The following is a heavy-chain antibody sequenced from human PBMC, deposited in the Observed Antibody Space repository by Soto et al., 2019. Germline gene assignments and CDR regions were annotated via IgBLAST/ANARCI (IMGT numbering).Heavy chain of an antibody. CDR3: ARYGLDWQWLVLVRLDAFDI. V-gene: IGHV1-3*01. CDR1: GYVNTRYA. CDR2: INAGNGNT. D-gene: IGHD6-19*01. Sequence: ASLKVSCKASGYVNTRYAMHCVRQAPGQRLEWMGWINAGNGNTKYSQKFQGRVTITRDTSASTAYMELSSLRSEDTAVYYCARYGLDWQWLVLVRLDAFDIWGQGTMVTVSS. J-gene: IGHJ3*02.